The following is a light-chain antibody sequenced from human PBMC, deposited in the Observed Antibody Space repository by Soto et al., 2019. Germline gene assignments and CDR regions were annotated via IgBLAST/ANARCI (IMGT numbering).Light chain of an antibody. CDR3: HQYGSSPYT. CDR2: GAS. J-gene: IGKJ2*01. Sequence: EIELTQSPGTLSLSPGERVTLSCRASESVSRVYLAWYQQTPGQPHRLIISGASSRATGIPDRFSGSGSGTDFTLTITRLEHEDFEVYYCHQYGSSPYTFGQGTKLEIK. CDR1: ESVSRVY. V-gene: IGKV3-20*01.